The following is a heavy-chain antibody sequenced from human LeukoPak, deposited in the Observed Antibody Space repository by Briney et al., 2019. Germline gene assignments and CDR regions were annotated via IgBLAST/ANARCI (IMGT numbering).Heavy chain of an antibody. J-gene: IGHJ4*02. CDR1: GFIFSTYG. Sequence: GGSLRLSCAASGFIFSTYGMTWFRQAPGRGLEWVSGISGSGLNTYYADSVKGRFTSSRDNSKNMLYLQMNSLRAEDTAVYYCAKGGGYGSGTYSEDWGQGTLVTVSS. CDR2: ISGSGLNT. CDR3: AKGGGYGSGTYSED. V-gene: IGHV3-23*01. D-gene: IGHD3-10*01.